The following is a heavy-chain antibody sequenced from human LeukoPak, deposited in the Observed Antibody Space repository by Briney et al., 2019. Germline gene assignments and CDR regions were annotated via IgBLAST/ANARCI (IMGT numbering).Heavy chain of an antibody. V-gene: IGHV3-49*03. CDR2: IRGPGYSGTP. J-gene: IGHJ4*02. CDR3: SRGDSPVIGPRLAYFDH. CDR1: GFTFGDYS. D-gene: IGHD2/OR15-2a*01. Sequence: GGSLRLPCATSGFTFGDYSISWFRLAPGLGLEWVAFIRGPGYSGTPQYAASVQGRFTVSRDDSNSVAYLQMDSLKIEDTGIYYCSRGDSPVIGPRLAYFDHWGQGTPVTVSS.